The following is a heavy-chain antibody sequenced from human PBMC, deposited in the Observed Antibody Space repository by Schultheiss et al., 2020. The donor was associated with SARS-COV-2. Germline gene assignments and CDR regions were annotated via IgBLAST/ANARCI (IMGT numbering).Heavy chain of an antibody. CDR1: GFTFSSYG. V-gene: IGHV3-33*06. Sequence: GGSLRLSCAASGFTFSSYGMHWVRQAPGKGLEWVAVIWYDGSNKYYADSVKGRFTISRDNSKNTLYLQMNSLRAEDTAVYYCAKTLGDTAMVTGYYYYGMDVWGQGTTVTVSS. CDR3: AKTLGDTAMVTGYYYYGMDV. D-gene: IGHD5-18*01. CDR2: IWYDGSNK. J-gene: IGHJ6*02.